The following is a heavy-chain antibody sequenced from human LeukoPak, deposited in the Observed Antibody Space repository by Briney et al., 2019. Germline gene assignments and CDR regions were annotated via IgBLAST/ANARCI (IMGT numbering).Heavy chain of an antibody. CDR1: GFTFGDYA. CDR3: TASMIVVVGLDY. J-gene: IGHJ4*02. D-gene: IGHD3-22*01. V-gene: IGHV3-15*01. CDR2: IKSKTDGGTT. Sequence: GGSLRLSCTASGFTFGDYAMSWFRQAPGKGLEWVGRIKSKTDGGTTDYAAPVKGRFTISRDDSKNTLYLQMNSLKTEDTAVYYCTASMIVVVGLDYWGQGTLVTVSS.